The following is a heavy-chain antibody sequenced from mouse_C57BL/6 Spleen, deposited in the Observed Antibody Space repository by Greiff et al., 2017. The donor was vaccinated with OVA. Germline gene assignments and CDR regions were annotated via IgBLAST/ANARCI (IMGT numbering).Heavy chain of an antibody. CDR3: AREDYYSNYLDY. J-gene: IGHJ2*01. V-gene: IGHV1-82*01. CDR2: IYPGDGDT. Sequence: VQLQQSGPELVKPGASVKISCKASGYAFSSSWMNWVKQRPGKGLEWIGRIYPGDGDTNYNGKFKGKATLTADKSSSTAYMQLSSLTSEDSAVYFCAREDYYSNYLDYWGKGTTLTVSS. D-gene: IGHD2-5*01. CDR1: GYAFSSSW.